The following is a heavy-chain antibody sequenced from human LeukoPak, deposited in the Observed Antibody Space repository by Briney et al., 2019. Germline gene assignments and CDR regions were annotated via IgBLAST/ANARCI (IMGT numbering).Heavy chain of an antibody. Sequence: SETLSLTCTVSGGSISSSSYYWGWIRQPPGKGLEWIGSIHTSGSTDYNPSLKSRVTISVDTSKNQFSLKMSSVTAADTGVYYCARHFDNWGQGTLVTVSS. CDR2: IHTSGST. V-gene: IGHV4-39*01. J-gene: IGHJ4*02. CDR1: GGSISSSSYY. CDR3: ARHFDN.